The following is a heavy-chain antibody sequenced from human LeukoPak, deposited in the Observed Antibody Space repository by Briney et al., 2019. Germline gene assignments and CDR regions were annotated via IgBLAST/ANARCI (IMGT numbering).Heavy chain of an antibody. Sequence: PSETLSLTCAVYGGSFSGYYWSWIRQPPGKGLEWIGEINHSGSTNYNPSLKSRVTISVDTSKNQFSLKLSSVTAADTAVYYCARVVFEFYYDSSGYFRAFDIWGQGTMVTVSS. J-gene: IGHJ3*02. CDR2: INHSGST. V-gene: IGHV4-34*01. CDR3: ARVVFEFYYDSSGYFRAFDI. CDR1: GGSFSGYY. D-gene: IGHD3-22*01.